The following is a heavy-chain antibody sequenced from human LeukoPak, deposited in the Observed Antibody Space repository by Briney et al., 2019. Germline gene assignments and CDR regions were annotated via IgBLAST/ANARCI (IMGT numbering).Heavy chain of an antibody. CDR2: MNPNSGNT. V-gene: IGHV1-8*01. CDR3: ARGRGQQLVERVPYFDH. D-gene: IGHD6-13*01. Sequence: ASVKVSCKASGYTFTSYDINWVRQATGQGLEWMGWMNPNSGNTGYAQKFQGRVTMTRNTSISTAYMELSSLRSDDTAVYYCARGRGQQLVERVPYFDHWGQGSLVTVSS. J-gene: IGHJ4*02. CDR1: GYTFTSYD.